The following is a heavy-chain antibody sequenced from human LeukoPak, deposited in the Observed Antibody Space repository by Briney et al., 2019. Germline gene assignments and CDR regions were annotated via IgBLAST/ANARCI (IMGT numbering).Heavy chain of an antibody. CDR2: ICSSSSAI. CDR3: ARDRGTYYYDSSGYP. Sequence: GGSLRLSCAASGFTFSSYCMNWVRQAPGKGLEWICYICSSSSAIYYADSVKSRFTISRESAKNSLYQQMNSLRNEDTAVYYCARDRGTYYYDSSGYPWGQGTLVTVSS. V-gene: IGHV3-48*02. J-gene: IGHJ5*02. CDR1: GFTFSSYC. D-gene: IGHD3-22*01.